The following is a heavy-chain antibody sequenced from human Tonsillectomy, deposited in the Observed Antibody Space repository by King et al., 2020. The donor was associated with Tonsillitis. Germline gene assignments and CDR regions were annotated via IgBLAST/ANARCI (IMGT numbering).Heavy chain of an antibody. CDR2: IIGDATGT. D-gene: IGHD6-13*01. V-gene: IGHV3-43*02. CDR3: AKDLLRQSVPGTRGLDL. CDR1: GFTFHDYG. Sequence: VQLVESGGGVVQPGGSLRLSCAASGFTFHDYGMHWVRQAPGKGLEWVSLIIGDATGTTYGDSVKGRFTISRDNSKNSLYLQMISLRSEDTAFYSCAKDLLRQSVPGTRGLDLWGQGTLATASS. J-gene: IGHJ3*01.